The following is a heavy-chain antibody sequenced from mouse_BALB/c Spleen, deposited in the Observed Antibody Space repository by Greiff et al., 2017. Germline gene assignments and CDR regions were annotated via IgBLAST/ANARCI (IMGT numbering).Heavy chain of an antibody. V-gene: IGHV5-9-3*01. D-gene: IGHD2-4*01. J-gene: IGHJ4*01. CDR2: ISSGGSYT. CDR3: ARQEGAMITTSMDY. CDR1: GFTFSSYA. Sequence: EVKLMESGGGLVKPGGSLKLSCAASGFTFSSYAMSWVRQTPEKRLEWVATISSGGSYTYYPDSVKGRFTISRDNAKNTLYLQMSSLRSEDTAMYYCARQEGAMITTSMDYWGQGTSVTVSS.